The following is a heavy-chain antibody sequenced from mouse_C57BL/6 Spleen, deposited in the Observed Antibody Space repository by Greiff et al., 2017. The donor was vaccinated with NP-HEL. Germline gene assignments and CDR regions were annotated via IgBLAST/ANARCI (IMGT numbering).Heavy chain of an antibody. Sequence: LQLQQSGAELVRPGASVKLSCKASGYTFTDYYINWVKQRPGQGLEWIARIYPGSGNTYYNEKFKGKATLTAEKSSSTAYMQLSSLTSEDSAVYFGAREEYDDEGDFDVWGTGTTVTVSS. CDR3: AREEYDDEGDFDV. J-gene: IGHJ1*03. CDR1: GYTFTDYY. D-gene: IGHD2-4*01. CDR2: IYPGSGNT. V-gene: IGHV1-76*01.